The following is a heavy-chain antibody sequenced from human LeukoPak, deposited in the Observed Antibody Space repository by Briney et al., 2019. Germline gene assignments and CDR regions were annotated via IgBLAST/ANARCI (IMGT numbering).Heavy chain of an antibody. V-gene: IGHV3-21*01. CDR1: GFTFSSYS. CDR2: ISSSSSYI. J-gene: IGHJ4*02. Sequence: GGSLRLSCAASGFTFSSYSMNWVRQAPGKGLEWVSSISSSSSYIYYADSVKGRFTISRDNAKNSLYQQMNSLRAEDTAVYYCARALRSYFDYWGQGTLVTVSS. CDR3: ARALRSYFDY.